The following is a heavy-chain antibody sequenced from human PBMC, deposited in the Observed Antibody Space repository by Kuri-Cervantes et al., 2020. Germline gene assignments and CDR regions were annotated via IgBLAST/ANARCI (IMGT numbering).Heavy chain of an antibody. Sequence: SEALSLTFAVYGGSFSGYYWSWIRQPPGKGLEWIGEINQSGSTNYNPSLKSRVTISVDTSKNQFSLKLSSVTAADTAVYYCARGWRRYCSSTSCYAGRSYWYFDLWGRGTLVTVSS. V-gene: IGHV4-34*01. D-gene: IGHD2-2*01. CDR1: GGSFSGYY. CDR2: INQSGST. CDR3: ARGWRRYCSSTSCYAGRSYWYFDL. J-gene: IGHJ2*01.